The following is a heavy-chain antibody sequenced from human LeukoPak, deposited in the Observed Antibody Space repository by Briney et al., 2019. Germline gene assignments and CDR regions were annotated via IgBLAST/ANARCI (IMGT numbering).Heavy chain of an antibody. V-gene: IGHV4-59*01. J-gene: IGHJ4*02. CDR1: GGSISSYY. D-gene: IGHD7-27*01. Sequence: SETLSLTCTASGGSISSYYWSWIRQPPGKGLEWIGYIYYSGSTNYNPSLKSRVTISVDTSKNQFSLKLSSVTAADTAVYYCARGPHWDPHFDYWGQGTLVTVSS. CDR2: IYYSGST. CDR3: ARGPHWDPHFDY.